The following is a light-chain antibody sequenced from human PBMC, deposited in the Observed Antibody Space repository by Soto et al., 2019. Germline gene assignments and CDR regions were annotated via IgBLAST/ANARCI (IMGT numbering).Light chain of an antibody. CDR1: QDISIY. V-gene: IGKV1-39*01. J-gene: IGKJ5*01. Sequence: IHFTQSPSSLAASVGDRVTITCRASQDISIYLGWYHQKPGKAPKLLIYAASTLQSGVPSRFSGSGSGTDFTLTISSLQPEDFATYYCQQSYSTPITFGHGTRLEIK. CDR3: QQSYSTPIT. CDR2: AAS.